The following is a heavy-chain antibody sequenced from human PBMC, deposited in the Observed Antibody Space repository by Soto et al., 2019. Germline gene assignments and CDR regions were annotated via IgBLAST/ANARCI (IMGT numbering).Heavy chain of an antibody. V-gene: IGHV4-59*08. Sequence: ETLSLTCTVSGGSISSYYWSWIRQPPGKGLEWIGYIYYSGSTNYNPSLKSRVTISVDTSKNQFSLKLSSVTAADTAVYYCARSISRWFDPWGQGTLVTVSS. CDR1: GGSISSYY. CDR3: ARSISRWFDP. D-gene: IGHD3-3*02. J-gene: IGHJ5*02. CDR2: IYYSGST.